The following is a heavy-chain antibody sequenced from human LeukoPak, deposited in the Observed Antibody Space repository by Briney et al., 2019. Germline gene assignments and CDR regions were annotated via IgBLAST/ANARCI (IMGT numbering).Heavy chain of an antibody. Sequence: PSEPLSLTCSVCGGSISNYYGRGIRQPGGGGVGWMRRFYGSGSTKYNPSLQSRVTISVDKSKNKFSLKLSSVTAADTAVNYCGRFSTVTTSRAYYYCCYLDVWGKGTTVTVSS. D-gene: IGHD4-17*01. V-gene: IGHV4-4*07. CDR2: FYGSGST. CDR3: GRFSTVTTSRAYYYCCYLDV. J-gene: IGHJ6*03. CDR1: GGSISNYY.